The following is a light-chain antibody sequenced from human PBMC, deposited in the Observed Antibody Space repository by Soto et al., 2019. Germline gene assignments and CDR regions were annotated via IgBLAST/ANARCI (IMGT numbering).Light chain of an antibody. J-gene: IGLJ3*02. CDR2: EAT. CDR1: SSDIGTYNL. CDR3: CSYAGGSTLV. Sequence: QSALTQPASVSGSPGQSITISCTGTSSDIGTYNLVSWYQHHPGNAPKLMIYEATKRPSGVSSRFSGSKSGNTASLTTSGLQTEDEADYYCCSYAGGSTLVFGGGTKLTVL. V-gene: IGLV2-23*01.